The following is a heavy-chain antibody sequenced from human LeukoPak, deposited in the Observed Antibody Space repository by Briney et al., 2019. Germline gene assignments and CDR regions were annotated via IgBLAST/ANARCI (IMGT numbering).Heavy chain of an antibody. Sequence: SVKVSCKASGGTFSSYAISWVRQAPGQGLEWMGRIIPILGIANYAQKFRGRVTITADKSTSTAHMELSSLRSEDTAVYYCASVSGNYCSSTSCPEYYYYYYGMDVWGQGTTVTVSS. J-gene: IGHJ6*02. D-gene: IGHD2-2*01. CDR3: ASVSGNYCSSTSCPEYYYYYYGMDV. CDR1: GGTFSSYA. V-gene: IGHV1-69*04. CDR2: IIPILGIA.